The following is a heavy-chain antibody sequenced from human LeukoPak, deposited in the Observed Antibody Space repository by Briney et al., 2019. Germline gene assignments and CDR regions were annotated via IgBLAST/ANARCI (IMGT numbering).Heavy chain of an antibody. Sequence: SVKVSCKASGGTFSSYAINWVRQAPGQGLEWMGGIIPFFGTAKYAQKFQGRVTITADESTSTAYMELSSLRSEDTAVYYCALLDTGLVPIAEYFQHWGQGTLATVSS. CDR1: GGTFSSYA. CDR2: IIPFFGTA. CDR3: ALLDTGLVPIAEYFQH. D-gene: IGHD5-18*01. V-gene: IGHV1-69*13. J-gene: IGHJ1*01.